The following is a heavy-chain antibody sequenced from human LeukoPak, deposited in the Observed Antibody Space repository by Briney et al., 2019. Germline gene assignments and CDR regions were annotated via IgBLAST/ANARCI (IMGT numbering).Heavy chain of an antibody. Sequence: ASVKGSCKASGYIFTSYRFSWVRQTPGQRLEWMAWISAYSGGTKYAQKFQDRVTMTTDTSTTTAYMELRNLRSDDTAVYYCARVPQRNIAMTGTRGDYWGQGTLVTVSS. V-gene: IGHV1-18*01. CDR1: GYIFTSYR. J-gene: IGHJ4*02. D-gene: IGHD6-19*01. CDR2: ISAYSGGT. CDR3: ARVPQRNIAMTGTRGDY.